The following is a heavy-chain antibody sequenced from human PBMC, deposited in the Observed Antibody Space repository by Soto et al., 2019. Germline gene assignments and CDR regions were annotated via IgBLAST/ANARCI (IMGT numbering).Heavy chain of an antibody. CDR2: INTVNGNT. D-gene: IGHD2-2*01. CDR3: ARAGDDCSTVKCYMIFY. CDR1: GYTFSSYA. V-gene: IGHV1-3*04. Sequence: ASVKVSCKASGYTFSSYAMHWVLQAPGQRPEWMGWINTVNGNTKYSENFQGRATITRDTSASTAYMELSSLGSDDTAVYYCARAGDDCSTVKCYMIFYWGQGTQVTVSS. J-gene: IGHJ4*02.